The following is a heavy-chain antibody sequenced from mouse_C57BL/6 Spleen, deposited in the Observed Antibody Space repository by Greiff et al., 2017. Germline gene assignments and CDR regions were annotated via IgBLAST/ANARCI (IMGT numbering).Heavy chain of an antibody. CDR1: GFTFSSYG. V-gene: IGHV5-6*01. CDR2: ISSGGSYT. CDR3: AREDYYGSSSWFAY. Sequence: EVKLQESGGDLVKPGGSLKLSCAASGFTFSSYGMSWVRQTPDKRLEWVATISSGGSYTYYPDSVKGRFTISRDNAKNTLYLQMSSLKSEDTAMYYCAREDYYGSSSWFAYWGQGTLVTVSA. D-gene: IGHD1-1*01. J-gene: IGHJ3*01.